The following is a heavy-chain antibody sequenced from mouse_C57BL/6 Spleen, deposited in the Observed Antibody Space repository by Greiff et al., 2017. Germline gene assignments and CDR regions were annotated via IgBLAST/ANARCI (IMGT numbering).Heavy chain of an antibody. CDR1: GYAFSSSW. CDR3: ARETVVARSYWYFEV. J-gene: IGHJ1*03. D-gene: IGHD1-1*01. V-gene: IGHV1-82*01. CDR2: IYPGDGDT. Sequence: QVQLQQSGPELVKPGASVKISCKASGYAFSSSWMNWVKQRPGKGLEWIGRIYPGDGDTNYNGKFKGKATLTADKSSSTAYMQLSSLTSEDSAVYFCARETVVARSYWYFEVWGTGTTVTVSS.